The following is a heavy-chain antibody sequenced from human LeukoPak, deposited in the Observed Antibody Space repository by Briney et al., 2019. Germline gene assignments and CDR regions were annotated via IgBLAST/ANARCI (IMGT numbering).Heavy chain of an antibody. V-gene: IGHV3-23*01. CDR1: GFTLSSYA. CDR2: ISVSGNT. CDR3: AKGQRFFDS. Sequence: GGSLRLSCAASGFTLSSYAMRWVRPGPGKGLEWVSAISVSGNTYHADSVKGRFTISRDSSKNTLYLQMNSLRAGDAAVYYCAKGQRFFDSWGQRTLVTVSS. D-gene: IGHD3-16*01. J-gene: IGHJ4*02.